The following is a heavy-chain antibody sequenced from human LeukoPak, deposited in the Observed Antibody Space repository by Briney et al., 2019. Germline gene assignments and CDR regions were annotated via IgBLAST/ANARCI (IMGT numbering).Heavy chain of an antibody. D-gene: IGHD2-21*02. CDR2: ISWDGGSR. CDR1: GFTFDDYS. J-gene: IGHJ4*02. V-gene: IGHV3-43*01. Sequence: PGGSLRLSCAASGFTFDDYSMHWVRQAPGKGLEWVSVISWDGGSRFYADSVKGRFTMSRDNSKNTLSLQMNSLRSEDTAVYYCAKDFGVVVTAIPSYWGQGTLVTVSS. CDR3: AKDFGVVVTAIPSY.